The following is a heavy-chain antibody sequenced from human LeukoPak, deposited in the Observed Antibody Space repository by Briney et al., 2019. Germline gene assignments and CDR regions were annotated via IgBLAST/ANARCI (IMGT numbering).Heavy chain of an antibody. CDR2: IKEDESQE. V-gene: IGHV3-7*01. J-gene: IGHJ6*02. CDR1: GFSFSDSW. D-gene: IGHD7-27*01. Sequence: GGPLRLSCAASGFSFSDSWMSWVRQAPGKGPEWVANIKEDESQEHYADSVKGRFTVSRDNAKNSLFLQMNSLRVEDTAVYYCATYKNWVAGDVWGQGTTVSVSS. CDR3: ATYKNWVAGDV.